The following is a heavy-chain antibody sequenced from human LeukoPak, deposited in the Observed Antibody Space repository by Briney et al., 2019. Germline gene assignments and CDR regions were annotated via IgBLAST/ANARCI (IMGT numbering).Heavy chain of an antibody. J-gene: IGHJ4*02. CDR1: GYTFTNYA. V-gene: IGHV7-4-1*02. CDR2: INNNTGNA. CDR3: ARGAGRYSRKRPFDY. Sequence: ASVKVSCKASGYTFTNYAMNWVRQAPGQGLEWMGWINNNTGNATYAQGFTGRFVFSLDTSVSTAYLQISSLKAGDTAVYYGARGAGRYSRKRPFDYWGQGTLVTVSS. D-gene: IGHD1-26*01.